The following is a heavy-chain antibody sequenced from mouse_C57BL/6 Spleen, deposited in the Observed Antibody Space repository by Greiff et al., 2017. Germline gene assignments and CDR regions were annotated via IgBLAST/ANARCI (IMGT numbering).Heavy chain of an antibody. D-gene: IGHD1-3*01. CDR2: IDPSDSYT. CDR1: GYTFTSYW. J-gene: IGHJ4*01. Sequence: QVQLQQPGAELVKPGASVKLSCKASGYTFTSYWMQWVKQRPGQGLEWIGEIDPSDSYTNYNQKFKGKATLTVDTSSSTAYMQLSSLTSEDSAVYYCARGEGWLKWVDYWGQGTSVTVSS. V-gene: IGHV1-50*01. CDR3: ARGEGWLKWVDY.